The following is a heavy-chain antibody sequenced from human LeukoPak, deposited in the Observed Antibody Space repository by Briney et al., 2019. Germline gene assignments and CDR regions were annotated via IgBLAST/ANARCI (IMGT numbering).Heavy chain of an antibody. CDR3: ARMGRARDGYTGYFDY. CDR1: GGSISSYY. D-gene: IGHD5-24*01. J-gene: IGHJ4*02. CDR2: IYYSGST. V-gene: IGHV4-59*01. Sequence: PSETLSLTCTVSGGSISSYYWSWIRQPPGKGLEWIGYIYYSGSTNYNPSLKSRVTISVDTSKNQFSLKLSSVTAADTAVYYCARMGRARDGYTGYFDYWGQGTLVTVSS.